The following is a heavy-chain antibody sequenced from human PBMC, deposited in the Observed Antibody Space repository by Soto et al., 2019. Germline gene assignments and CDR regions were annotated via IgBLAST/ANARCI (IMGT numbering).Heavy chain of an antibody. Sequence: PSETLSLTCAVSGGSISSGGYSWSWIRQPPGKGLEWIGYIYHSGSTYYNPSLKSRVTISVDRSKNQFSLKLSSVTAADTAVYYCARDSGYCSGGSCQIEGPIDCWGQGTLVTVSS. D-gene: IGHD2-15*01. V-gene: IGHV4-30-2*01. CDR2: IYHSGST. CDR1: GGSISSGGYS. J-gene: IGHJ4*02. CDR3: ARDSGYCSGGSCQIEGPIDC.